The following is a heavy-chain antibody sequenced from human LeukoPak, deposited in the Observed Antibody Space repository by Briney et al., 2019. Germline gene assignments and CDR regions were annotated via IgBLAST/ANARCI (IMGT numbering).Heavy chain of an antibody. D-gene: IGHD2-2*01. CDR3: AKGYCSSTSCYRIDY. CDR1: GFTFSSSW. V-gene: IGHV3-7*02. J-gene: IGHJ4*02. CDR2: IKPDGSEK. Sequence: GGSLRLSCAASGFTFSSSWMTWVRQAPGKGLEWVANIKPDGSEKFYVDSVKGRFTISRDNSKNTLYLQMNSLRPEDTAVYYCAKGYCSSTSCYRIDYWGQGTLVTVSS.